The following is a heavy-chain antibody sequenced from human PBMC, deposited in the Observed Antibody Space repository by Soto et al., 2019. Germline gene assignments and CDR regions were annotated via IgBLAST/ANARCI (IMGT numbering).Heavy chain of an antibody. CDR2: INSDGSST. D-gene: IGHD6-19*01. Sequence: EVQLVESGGGLVQPGGSLRLSCAASGFTFSSYWMHWVRQAPGKGLVWVSRINSDGSSTSYADSVKGRFTISRDNANNTLYLQMNSLRAEDTAVYYCASNPNVAGRYYYYYMDVWGKGTTVTVSS. V-gene: IGHV3-74*01. J-gene: IGHJ6*03. CDR1: GFTFSSYW. CDR3: ASNPNVAGRYYYYYMDV.